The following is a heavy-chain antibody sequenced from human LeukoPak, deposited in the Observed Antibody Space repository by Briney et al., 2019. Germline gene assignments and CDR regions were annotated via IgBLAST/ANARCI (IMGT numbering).Heavy chain of an antibody. J-gene: IGHJ2*01. CDR3: ASAYCGGDCTPYWYFDL. CDR2: IYYIGNT. D-gene: IGHD2-21*02. CDR1: GGSISSGGYY. Sequence: SETLSLTCTVSGGSISSGGYYWSWIRQPPGKGLEWIGYIYYIGNTFYNPSLKSRVTISVDTSKNQFSLKLSSVTAADTAVYYCASAYCGGDCTPYWYFDLWGRGTLVTVSS. V-gene: IGHV4-30-4*08.